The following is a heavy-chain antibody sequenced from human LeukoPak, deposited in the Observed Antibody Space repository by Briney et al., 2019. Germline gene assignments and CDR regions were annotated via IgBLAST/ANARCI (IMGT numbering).Heavy chain of an antibody. J-gene: IGHJ4*02. Sequence: GGSLRLSCAASGFTFSSYAMSWVRQAPGKGLEWVSVISGSGGSTYYADSVKGRFTISRDNSKNTLYLQMNSLRAEDTAVYYCAKVTEHSGWSYFDYWGQGTLVTVSS. CDR1: GFTFSSYA. V-gene: IGHV3-23*01. CDR2: ISGSGGST. CDR3: AKVTEHSGWSYFDY. D-gene: IGHD6-19*01.